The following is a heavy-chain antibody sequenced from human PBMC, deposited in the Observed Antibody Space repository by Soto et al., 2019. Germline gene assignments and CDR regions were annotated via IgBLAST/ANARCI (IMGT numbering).Heavy chain of an antibody. CDR1: GFTFSSYS. J-gene: IGHJ6*02. CDR3: TTTKVVPAANRGYYYGMDV. D-gene: IGHD2-2*01. Sequence: GGSLRLSCAASGFTFSSYSMNWVRQAPGKGLEWVSSISSSSSYIYYADSVKGRFTISRDNAKNSLYLQMNSLRAEDTAVYYCTTTKVVPAANRGYYYGMDVWGQGTTVTVSS. CDR2: ISSSSSYI. V-gene: IGHV3-21*03.